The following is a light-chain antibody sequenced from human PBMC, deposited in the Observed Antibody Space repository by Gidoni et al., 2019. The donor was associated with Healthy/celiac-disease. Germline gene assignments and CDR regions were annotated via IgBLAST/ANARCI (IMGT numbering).Light chain of an antibody. CDR1: HSVCFS. CDR3: YQRSHWLT. J-gene: IGKJ4*01. V-gene: IGKV3-11*01. CDR2: AAS. Sequence: PATPSLSPGETSTLPCSSRHSVCFSLAWHQQTPAQAPRLHIYAASNRATGIPVRLSGSGTGPDFTLTISSLEPKDFAVYYCYQRSHWLTFGGGTKVEIK.